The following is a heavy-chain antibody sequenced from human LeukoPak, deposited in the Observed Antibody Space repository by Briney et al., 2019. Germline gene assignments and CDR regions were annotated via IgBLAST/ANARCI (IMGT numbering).Heavy chain of an antibody. CDR2: VSYDGSNK. D-gene: IGHD2-8*01. J-gene: IGHJ4*02. CDR3: ARDEEDCTNGVCSKLDY. CDR1: GFTFSGYA. V-gene: IGHV3-30-3*01. Sequence: GGSLRLSCAASGFTFSGYAMHWVRQAPGKGLEWVALVSYDGSNKYYADSVKGRFTISRDNSKNTLFLQMNSLRAEDTAVYYCARDEEDCTNGVCSKLDYWGQGTLVTVSS.